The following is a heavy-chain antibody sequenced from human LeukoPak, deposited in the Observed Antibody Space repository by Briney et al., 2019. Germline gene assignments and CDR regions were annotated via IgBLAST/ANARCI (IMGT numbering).Heavy chain of an antibody. J-gene: IGHJ6*03. CDR3: ARIVGATEPGYYYYYMDV. CDR1: GGSISSNSYY. CDR2: IYTSGST. D-gene: IGHD1-26*01. Sequence: SETLSLTCAVSGGSISSNSYYWGWIRQPAGKGLEWIGRIYTSGSTNYNPSLKSRVTISVDTSKNQFSLKLSSVTAADTAVYYCARIVGATEPGYYYYYMDVWGKGTTVTVSS. V-gene: IGHV4-61*02.